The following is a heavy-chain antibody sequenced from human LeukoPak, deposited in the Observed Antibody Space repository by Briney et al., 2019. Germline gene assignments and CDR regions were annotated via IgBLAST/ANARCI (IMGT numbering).Heavy chain of an antibody. CDR3: ARGGYFDY. Sequence: SVKVSCKASGGTFSSYGISWVRQAPGQGLEWMGRIIPILGIANYAQKFRGRVTITADKSTSTAYMELSSLRSEDTAVYYCARGGYFDYWGQGTLVTVSS. CDR2: IIPILGIA. V-gene: IGHV1-69*04. CDR1: GGTFSSYG. J-gene: IGHJ4*03.